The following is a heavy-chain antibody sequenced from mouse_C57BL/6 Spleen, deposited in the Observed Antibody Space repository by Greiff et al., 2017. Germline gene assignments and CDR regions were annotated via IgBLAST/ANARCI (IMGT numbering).Heavy chain of an antibody. CDR1: GYSFTDYN. Sequence: VQLKESGPELVKPGASVKISCKASGYSFTDYNMNWVKQSNGKSLEWIGVINPNYGTTSYNQKFKGKATLTVDQSSSPAYMQLNSLTSEDSAVYYCSRDINYPYAMDYWGQGTSVTVSS. J-gene: IGHJ4*01. D-gene: IGHD2-5*01. CDR3: SRDINYPYAMDY. V-gene: IGHV1-39*01. CDR2: INPNYGTT.